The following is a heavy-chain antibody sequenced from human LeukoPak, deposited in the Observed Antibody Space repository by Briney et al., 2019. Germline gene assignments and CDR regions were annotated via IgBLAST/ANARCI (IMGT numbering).Heavy chain of an antibody. V-gene: IGHV3-30*18. Sequence: GGSLRLSCAASGFTFSSYGMHWVRQAPSKGLEWVAVISYDGSNKYYADSVKGRFTISRDNSKNTLYLQMNSLRAEDTAVYYCAKDSNSRYCSSTSCPPGYFDYWGQGTLVTVSS. CDR1: GFTFSSYG. D-gene: IGHD2-2*01. CDR3: AKDSNSRYCSSTSCPPGYFDY. CDR2: ISYDGSNK. J-gene: IGHJ4*02.